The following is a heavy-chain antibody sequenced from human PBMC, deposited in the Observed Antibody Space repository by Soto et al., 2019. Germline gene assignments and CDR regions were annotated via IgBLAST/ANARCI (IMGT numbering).Heavy chain of an antibody. D-gene: IGHD3-16*01. Sequence: GGSLRLSCVASEFQFNIYSMNWVRQAPGKGLEWVSYMTSDSKTIHYADSVKGRFTISRENAKNSVYLQMNGLRPEDTGVYYCTRGVSYGFDRWGQGTMVTVAS. CDR1: EFQFNIYS. J-gene: IGHJ3*01. CDR3: TRGVSYGFDR. V-gene: IGHV3-48*01. CDR2: MTSDSKTI.